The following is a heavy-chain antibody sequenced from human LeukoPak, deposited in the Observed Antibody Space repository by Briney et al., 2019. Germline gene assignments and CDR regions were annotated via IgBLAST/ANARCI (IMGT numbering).Heavy chain of an antibody. CDR2: IYHSGST. J-gene: IGHJ4*02. Sequence: LETLSLTCTVSGYSISSGYYWGWIRQPPGKGLEWIGSIYHSGSTYYNPSLKSRVTISVDTSKNQFSLKPSSVTAADTAVYYCARVSGSYYSYWGQGTLVTVSS. D-gene: IGHD1-26*01. CDR1: GYSISSGYY. V-gene: IGHV4-38-2*02. CDR3: ARVSGSYYSY.